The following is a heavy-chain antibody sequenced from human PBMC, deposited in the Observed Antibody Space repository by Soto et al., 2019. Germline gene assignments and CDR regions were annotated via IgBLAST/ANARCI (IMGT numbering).Heavy chain of an antibody. CDR1: GFPFGSYA. CDR2: SRGSAGNT. CDR3: AKGRGLGGGSCYDD. Sequence: EVQLLESGGGLVQPGGSLRLSCAASGFPFGSYAMSWVRQAPGKGLEWVSASRGSAGNTYYADAVKGRFTISRDNSNNMLSPQLDSPIVEETAVYFCAKGRGLGGGSCYDDWGQGILVTVSS. V-gene: IGHV3-23*01. D-gene: IGHD2-15*01. J-gene: IGHJ4*02.